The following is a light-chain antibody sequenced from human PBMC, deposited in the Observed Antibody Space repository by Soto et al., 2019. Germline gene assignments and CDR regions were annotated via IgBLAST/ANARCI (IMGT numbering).Light chain of an antibody. J-gene: IGKJ5*01. CDR1: QNLITN. Sequence: EVVMTQSPGTLSVSPGGRPTLACRVSQNLITNLAWYQQTPGQAPRLLIHDATTRDTGIPARCSGSGSGTDCTRTISSLQSGDFAVDDCQQYHDWTLTFGQGTRLEIK. CDR2: DAT. CDR3: QQYHDWTLT. V-gene: IGKV3-15*01.